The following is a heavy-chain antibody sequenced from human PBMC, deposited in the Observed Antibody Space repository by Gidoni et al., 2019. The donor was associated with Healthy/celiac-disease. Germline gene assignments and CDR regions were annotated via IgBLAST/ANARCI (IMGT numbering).Heavy chain of an antibody. V-gene: IGHV3-23*01. CDR1: GFTFSSFA. CDR2: IRGSGGST. Sequence: EVQLLASGGGLVQPGGSLRLSCAASGFTFSSFASRWVRQAPGKGLEWVSAIRGSGGSTYYADSVKGRFTISRDNSKNTLYLQMNSLRAEDTAVYYCAKVGLGYKRRGYYYYGMDVWGQGTTVTVSS. J-gene: IGHJ6*02. D-gene: IGHD1-20*01. CDR3: AKVGLGYKRRGYYYYGMDV.